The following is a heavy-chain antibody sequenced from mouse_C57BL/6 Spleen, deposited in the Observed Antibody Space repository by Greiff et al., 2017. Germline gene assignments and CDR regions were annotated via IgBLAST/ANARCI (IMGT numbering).Heavy chain of an antibody. Sequence: EVKLMESGPGLVKPSQSLSLTCSVTGYSITSGYYWNWIRQFPGNKLEWMGYISYDGSNNYIPSLKNRISITRDTSKNQFFLKLNSVTTEDTATYYCARGDYYGSSYVDYFDYWGQGTTLTVSS. CDR1: GYSITSGYY. V-gene: IGHV3-6*01. D-gene: IGHD1-1*01. CDR2: ISYDGSN. J-gene: IGHJ2*01. CDR3: ARGDYYGSSYVDYFDY.